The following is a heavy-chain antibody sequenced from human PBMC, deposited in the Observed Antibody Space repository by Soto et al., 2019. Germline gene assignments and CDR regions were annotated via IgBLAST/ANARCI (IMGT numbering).Heavy chain of an antibody. Sequence: QVQLVQSGVEVKKPGASVKVSCKASGYTFSSSSISWVRQAPGQGLEWMGWINVYNGDTIYVQKFLGRATMTTDTSTSTAYMELTSLTSDDPAIYYGARDIGGGEDVWGQGTTVTVSS. CDR1: GYTFSSSS. CDR2: INVYNGDT. V-gene: IGHV1-18*01. D-gene: IGHD3-16*01. CDR3: ARDIGGGEDV. J-gene: IGHJ6*02.